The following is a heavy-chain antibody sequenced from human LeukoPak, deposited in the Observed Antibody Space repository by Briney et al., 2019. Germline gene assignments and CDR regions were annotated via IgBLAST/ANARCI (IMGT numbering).Heavy chain of an antibody. Sequence: SETLSLTCAVYGGSFSGYYWSWIRRPPGKGLEWIGEINHSGSTNYNPSLKSRVTISVDTSKNQFSLKLSSVTAADTAVYYCAGAPSSGWYRYYWGQGTLVTVSS. CDR1: GGSFSGYY. J-gene: IGHJ4*02. V-gene: IGHV4-34*01. D-gene: IGHD6-19*01. CDR2: INHSGST. CDR3: AGAPSSGWYRYY.